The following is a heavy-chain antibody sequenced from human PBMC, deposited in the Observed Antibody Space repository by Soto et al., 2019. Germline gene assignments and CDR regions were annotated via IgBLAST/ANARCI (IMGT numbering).Heavy chain of an antibody. V-gene: IGHV3-23*01. D-gene: IGHD5-12*01. Sequence: GGSLRLSCAASGFTFIDYAMSWVLQAPWKGLDWVSAISSSGDHTFYADSVKGRFTISRDNSKNTLYLQVNSLRAEDTAVYYCAELLRPGLQFFDFWGQGTLVTVSS. CDR3: AELLRPGLQFFDF. J-gene: IGHJ4*02. CDR1: GFTFIDYA. CDR2: ISSSGDHT.